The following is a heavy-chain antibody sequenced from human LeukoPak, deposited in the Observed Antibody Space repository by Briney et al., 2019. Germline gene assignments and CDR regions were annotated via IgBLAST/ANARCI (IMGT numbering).Heavy chain of an antibody. CDR3: ASLYSSSWYYFDY. V-gene: IGHV4-59*08. J-gene: IGHJ4*02. CDR2: IYYSGST. CDR1: GGSISSYY. D-gene: IGHD6-13*01. Sequence: SETLSLTCTVSGGSISSYYWSWIRQPPGKGLEWIGYIYYSGSTNYNPSLKSRVTISVDTFKNQFSLKLSSVTAADTAVYYCASLYSSSWYYFDYWGQGTLVTVSS.